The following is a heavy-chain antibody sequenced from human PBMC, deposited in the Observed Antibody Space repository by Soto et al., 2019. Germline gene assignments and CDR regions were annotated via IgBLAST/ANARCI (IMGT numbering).Heavy chain of an antibody. CDR2: ISSDSGGST. CDR3: AKEGRRLPATSPPHWFDP. V-gene: IGHV3-23*01. Sequence: EVQLLESGGDLVQPGGSLRLTCAASGFTFSTYGMSWVRQAPGKGLEWVSSISSDSGGSTYYADSVKDRFTLSRGHSKNTLYLQMNTLRAEDTAVYYCAKEGRRLPATSPPHWFDPWGQGTLVTVSS. D-gene: IGHD2-2*01. CDR1: GFTFSTYG. J-gene: IGHJ5*02.